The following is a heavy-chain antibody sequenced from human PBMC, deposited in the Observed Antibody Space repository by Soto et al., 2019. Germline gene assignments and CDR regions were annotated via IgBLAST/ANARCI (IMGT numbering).Heavy chain of an antibody. CDR2: ISSSGSSI. CDR1: GFTFSDYY. CDR3: AKTSRPGLRILNYFDY. D-gene: IGHD4-17*01. Sequence: AGGSLRLSCAASGFTFSDYYMSWIRQAPGKGLEWVSAISSSGSSIYYADSVKGRFTISRDNSKNTLYLQMNSLRAEDTAVYYCAKTSRPGLRILNYFDYWGQGTLVTVSS. J-gene: IGHJ4*02. V-gene: IGHV3-23*01.